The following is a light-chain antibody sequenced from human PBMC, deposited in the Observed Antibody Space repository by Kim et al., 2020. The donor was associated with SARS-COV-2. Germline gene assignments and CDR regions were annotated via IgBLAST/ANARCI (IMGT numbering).Light chain of an antibody. J-gene: IGKJ4*01. CDR3: QQYNSYPLT. CDR1: QSIGSW. CDR2: KAS. V-gene: IGKV1-5*03. Sequence: ASVGDRVTITCRASQSIGSWLAWYQQEPGKAPYLLIYKASSLESGVPSRFSGSGSGTEFTLTISSLQPGDSASYYCQQYNSYPLTFGGGTRVDIK.